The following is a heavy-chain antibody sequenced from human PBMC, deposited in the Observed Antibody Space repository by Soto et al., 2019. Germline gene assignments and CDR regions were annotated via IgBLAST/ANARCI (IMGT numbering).Heavy chain of an antibody. CDR1: GFSFSIYA. J-gene: IGHJ3*02. Sequence: QVQLVESGGGVVQPGRSLRLSCAAPGFSFSIYAMHWVRQAPGKGLEWVAVISYHGSTEYYGDSVKGRFTISRDNSKNTLYLQMYSLRPEDTAIYYCARGYSYGPNWESDALDIWGQGAMVTVSS. V-gene: IGHV3-30-3*01. D-gene: IGHD5-18*01. CDR3: ARGYSYGPNWESDALDI. CDR2: ISYHGSTE.